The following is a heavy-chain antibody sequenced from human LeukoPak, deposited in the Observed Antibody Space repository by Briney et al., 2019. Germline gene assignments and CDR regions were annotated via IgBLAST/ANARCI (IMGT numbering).Heavy chain of an antibody. CDR2: INHSGST. D-gene: IGHD5-18*01. J-gene: IGHJ4*02. V-gene: IGHV4-34*01. Sequence: SETLSLTCAVYGGSFSGYYWSWIRQPPGKGLEWIGEINHSGSTNYNPSLKSRVTISVDTSKNQFSLKLSSVTAADTAVYYCARLGLYSYNRPFDYWGQGTLVTVSS. CDR3: ARLGLYSYNRPFDY. CDR1: GGSFSGYY.